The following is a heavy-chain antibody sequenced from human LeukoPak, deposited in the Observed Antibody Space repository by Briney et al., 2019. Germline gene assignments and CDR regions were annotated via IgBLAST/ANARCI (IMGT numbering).Heavy chain of an antibody. CDR1: GFTFDDYA. Sequence: GGSLRLSCAASGFTFDDYAMHWVRQAPGKGLEWVSGISWNSGSIGYADSVKGRFTISRDNAKNSLYLQMNSLRAEDTALYYCAKDRVGGSYYYYGMDVSGQGTTVTVSS. D-gene: IGHD1-26*01. J-gene: IGHJ6*02. CDR3: AKDRVGGSYYYYGMDV. V-gene: IGHV3-9*01. CDR2: ISWNSGSI.